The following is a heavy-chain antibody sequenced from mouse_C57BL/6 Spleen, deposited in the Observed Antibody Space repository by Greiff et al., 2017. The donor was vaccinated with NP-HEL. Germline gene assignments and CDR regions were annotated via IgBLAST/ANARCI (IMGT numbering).Heavy chain of an antibody. CDR1: GYTFTSYW. CDR3: ARTGYDDGSWYAY. J-gene: IGHJ3*01. Sequence: VQLQQPGAELVRPGSSVKLSCKASGYTFTSYWMHWVKQRPVQGLEWIGNIDPSDSYTNYNQNFKDKATLTGDKSTSTAYMQISSLKSEDSAVYYCARTGYDDGSWYAYWGQGTPVTVS. CDR2: IDPSDSYT. D-gene: IGHD3-2*02. V-gene: IGHV1-52*01.